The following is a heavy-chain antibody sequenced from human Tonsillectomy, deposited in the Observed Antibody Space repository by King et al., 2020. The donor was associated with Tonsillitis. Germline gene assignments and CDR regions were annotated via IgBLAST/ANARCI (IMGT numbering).Heavy chain of an antibody. CDR2: ISYDGNKK. Sequence: VQLVESGGGVVQPGRSLRLSCAASGFSFITYAMHWVRQAPGKGLEWVALISYDGNKKYYADSVKGRFTISRDNSKNTLYLQMNSLRAEDTAVYYRARIPLEYCSASSCYVEYGMDVWGQGTTVTVSS. J-gene: IGHJ6*02. D-gene: IGHD2-2*01. CDR1: GFSFITYA. V-gene: IGHV3-30*04. CDR3: ARIPLEYCSASSCYVEYGMDV.